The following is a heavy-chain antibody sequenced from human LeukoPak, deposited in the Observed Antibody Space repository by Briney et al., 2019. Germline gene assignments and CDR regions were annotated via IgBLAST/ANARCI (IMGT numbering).Heavy chain of an antibody. V-gene: IGHV7-4-1*02. Sequence: ASVKVSCKASGYTFTGYYMHWVRQAPGQGLEWMGWINTNTGNPTYAQGFTGRFVFSLDTSVSTAYLQISSLKAEDTAVYYCARMETEGGSSLLYYGMDVWGQGTTVTVSS. J-gene: IGHJ6*02. CDR3: ARMETEGGSSLLYYGMDV. D-gene: IGHD1-26*01. CDR1: GYTFTGYY. CDR2: INTNTGNP.